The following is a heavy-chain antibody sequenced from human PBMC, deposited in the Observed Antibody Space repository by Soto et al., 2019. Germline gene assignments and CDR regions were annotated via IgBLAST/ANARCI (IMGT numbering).Heavy chain of an antibody. D-gene: IGHD3-16*01. CDR1: GFTFSNAR. J-gene: IGHJ4*02. CDR2: IKRKNDGGTS. V-gene: IGHV3-15*01. Sequence: GGSLRLSCAASGFTFSNARMSWVRQAPGKGLEWVGRIKRKNDGGTSDYAAPVKGRFTISRDDSKNTLYLQVNSLKTEDTAVYYCTTNRGEWYYFDYWGQGTLVTVSS. CDR3: TTNRGEWYYFDY.